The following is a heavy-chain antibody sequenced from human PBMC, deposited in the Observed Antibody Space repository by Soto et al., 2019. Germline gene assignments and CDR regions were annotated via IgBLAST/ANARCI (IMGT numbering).Heavy chain of an antibody. Sequence: EVQLLESGGGLIQPGGSLRLSCAASGFTFGSYGMGWVRQAPGKGLEWVSTITGGNTYYAASVKGRFTISRDNCKNTLYLQMSSLRAEDTALYYCAKDKERGGYDSDFDSWGQGTLVTVSS. J-gene: IGHJ4*02. CDR1: GFTFGSYG. V-gene: IGHV3-23*01. CDR2: ITGGNT. D-gene: IGHD3-3*01. CDR3: AKDKERGGYDSDFDS.